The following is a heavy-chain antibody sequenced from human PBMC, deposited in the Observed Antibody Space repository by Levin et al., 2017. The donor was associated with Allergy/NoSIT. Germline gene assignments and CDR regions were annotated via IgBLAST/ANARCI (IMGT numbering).Heavy chain of an antibody. D-gene: IGHD6-13*01. CDR3: VRCVNAAGWVWFDP. CDR2: IYFTGAT. V-gene: IGHV4-39*02. Sequence: GSLRLSCSVSGGSISTGSYYWGWIRQPPGKGLEWIGHIYFTGATYSNPSLKSRITISVDTFNNHFSLDLTSVTAADTAVYYCVRCVNAAGWVWFDPWGQGTLVTVSS. J-gene: IGHJ5*02. CDR1: GGSISTGSYY.